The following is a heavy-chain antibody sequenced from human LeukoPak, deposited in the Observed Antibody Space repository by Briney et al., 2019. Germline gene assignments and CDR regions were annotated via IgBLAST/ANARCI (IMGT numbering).Heavy chain of an antibody. D-gene: IGHD4-23*01. CDR1: GGSFSGYY. Sequence: KPSETLSLTCAVYGGSFSGYYWSWIRQPPGKGLEWIGEINHSGSTNYNPSLKSRVTISVDTSKNQFSLELSSVTAADTAVYYCARMTPYGGNSQRYWYFDLWGRGTLVTVSS. J-gene: IGHJ2*01. V-gene: IGHV4-34*01. CDR3: ARMTPYGGNSQRYWYFDL. CDR2: INHSGST.